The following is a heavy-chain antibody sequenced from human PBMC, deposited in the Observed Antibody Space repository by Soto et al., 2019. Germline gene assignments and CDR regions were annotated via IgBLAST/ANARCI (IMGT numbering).Heavy chain of an antibody. Sequence: GGSLRLSCAASGFTFSSYGMHWVRQAPGKGLEWVAVISYDGSNKYYADSVKGRFTISRDNSKNTLYLQMNSLRAEDTAVYYCAKDANSYYDSQNGWFDPWGQGTLVTVSS. V-gene: IGHV3-30*18. D-gene: IGHD3-22*01. CDR3: AKDANSYYDSQNGWFDP. CDR2: ISYDGSNK. J-gene: IGHJ5*02. CDR1: GFTFSSYG.